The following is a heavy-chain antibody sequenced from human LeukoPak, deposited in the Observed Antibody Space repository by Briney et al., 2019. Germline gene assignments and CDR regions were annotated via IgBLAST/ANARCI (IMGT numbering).Heavy chain of an antibody. CDR1: GYTFTSYD. D-gene: IGHD3-22*01. CDR2: IIPILGIA. CDR3: ARDLYYYDSSDRRVDY. V-gene: IGHV1-69*10. J-gene: IGHJ4*02. Sequence: GASVKVSCKASGYTFTSYDINWVRQAPGQGLEWMGGIIPILGIANYAQKFQGRVTITADKSTSTAYMELSSLRSEDTAVYYCARDLYYYDSSDRRVDYWGQGTLVTVSS.